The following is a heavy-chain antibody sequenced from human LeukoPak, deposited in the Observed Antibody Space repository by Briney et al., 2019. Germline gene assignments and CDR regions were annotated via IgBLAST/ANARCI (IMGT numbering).Heavy chain of an antibody. CDR2: MCGTAGCT. CDR1: GFTFYMYA. D-gene: IGHD3-22*01. CDR3: AKDRPNFHENSGHYYRRDGDS. Sequence: GGSLRLSCQASGFTFYMYAMSWVRQAPGKGLEWVASMCGTAGCTFYPDSVKGRFTIPRDNSKNVLYLRMNSLTAEDTAIYYCAKDRPNFHENSGHYYRRDGDSWGQGTLVTVSS. V-gene: IGHV3-23*01. J-gene: IGHJ5*01.